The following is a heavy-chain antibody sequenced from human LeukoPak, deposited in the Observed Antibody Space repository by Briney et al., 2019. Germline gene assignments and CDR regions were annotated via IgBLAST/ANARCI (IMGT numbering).Heavy chain of an antibody. J-gene: IGHJ4*02. CDR3: ARRAGRFGHDSSGAWNFDY. D-gene: IGHD3-22*01. CDR1: GGSISSSNYY. V-gene: IGHV4-39*01. Sequence: SETLSLTCTVSGGSISSSNYYWGWIRQPPGKGLEWIGSIYYSGSTYYNPSLKSRVTISVDPSKNQFSLKLSSVTAADTAVYYCARRAGRFGHDSSGAWNFDYWGQGTLVTVSS. CDR2: IYYSGST.